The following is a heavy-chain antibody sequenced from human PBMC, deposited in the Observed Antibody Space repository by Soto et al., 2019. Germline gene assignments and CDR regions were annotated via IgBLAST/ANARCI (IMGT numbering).Heavy chain of an antibody. CDR1: GFTFTSSA. CDR3: EADEWSSLERDRKRAGGMDV. D-gene: IGHD3-3*01. CDR2: IVVGSGNT. V-gene: IGHV1-58*01. Sequence: SVKVSCKASGFTFTSSAVQWVRQARVQRLEWIGWIVVGSGNTNYAQKFKERVTITRDMYTSTAYMELSSLRSEDTAVYYCEADEWSSLERDRKRAGGMDVWG. J-gene: IGHJ6*02.